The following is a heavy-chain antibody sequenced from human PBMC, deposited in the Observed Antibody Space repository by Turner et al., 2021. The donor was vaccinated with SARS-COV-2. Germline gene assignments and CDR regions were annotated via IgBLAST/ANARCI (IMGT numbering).Heavy chain of an antibody. Sequence: EVQLLESGGGLVQPGGSLRLSCAASGFTFSSYAMSWVRQAPGKGLEWVSVIYSGGSTYYADSVKGRFTISRDNSKNTLYLQMNSLRAEDTAVYYCARDLDYYGMDVWGQGTTVTVSS. CDR2: IYSGGST. J-gene: IGHJ6*02. CDR3: ARDLDYYGMDV. CDR1: GFTFSSYA. V-gene: IGHV3-23*03.